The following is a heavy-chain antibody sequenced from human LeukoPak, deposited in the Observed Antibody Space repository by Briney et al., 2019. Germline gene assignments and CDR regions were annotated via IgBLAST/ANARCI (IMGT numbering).Heavy chain of an antibody. CDR3: TRDVSASWYSLAY. J-gene: IGHJ4*01. D-gene: IGHD2-2*01. Sequence: GGSLTLSCAASGLSVADYGMSWVRQAPGKGLEWVSGIDWSGESTGYADSVKGRFTISRDNVENALYLQMNSLRAEDTGLYFCTRDVSASWYSLAYWGRGTLVTVSS. CDR2: IDWSGEST. V-gene: IGHV3-20*04. CDR1: GLSVADYG.